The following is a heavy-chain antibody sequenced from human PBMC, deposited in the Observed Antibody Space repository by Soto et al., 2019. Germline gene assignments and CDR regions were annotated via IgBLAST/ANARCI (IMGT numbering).Heavy chain of an antibody. J-gene: IGHJ4*02. CDR1: GVSIDSGYW. Sequence: QVQLQESGPGLVKPSGTLSLKPSGTLSLTCSVSGVSIDSGYWWGWVRRAPGKDLEWLGALSRGGRPTHAPSLRRRVTRQVDKSRTQFSLSRSLMTAADTVTCFCARSFGWYAGDSWGQGIVVTVSS. CDR2: LSRGGRP. CDR3: ARSFGWYAGDS. D-gene: IGHD6-19*01. V-gene: IGHV4-4*02.